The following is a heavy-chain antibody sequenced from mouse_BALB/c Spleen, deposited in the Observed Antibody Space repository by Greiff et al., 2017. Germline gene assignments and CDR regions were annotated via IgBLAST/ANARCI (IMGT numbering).Heavy chain of an antibody. CDR3: ARGGYGNYVWFAY. CDR2: INPSSGYT. Sequence: QVQLQQSAAELARPGASVKMSCKASGYTFTSYTMHWVKQRPGQGLEWIGYINPSSGYTEYNQKFKDKTTLTADKSSSTAYMQLSSMTSEDSAVYYCARGGYGNYVWFAYWGQGTLVTVSA. D-gene: IGHD2-1*01. CDR1: GYTFTSYT. J-gene: IGHJ3*01. V-gene: IGHV1-4*02.